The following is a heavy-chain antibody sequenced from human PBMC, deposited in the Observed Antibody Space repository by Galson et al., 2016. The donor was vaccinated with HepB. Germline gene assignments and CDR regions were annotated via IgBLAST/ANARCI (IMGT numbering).Heavy chain of an antibody. V-gene: IGHV3-30*18. Sequence: SLRLSCAASGFPFRNFFMHWVRQAPGKGLEWVAVLSYDESNEYYADSVRGRFTISRDNSKNTLYLQMNSLGAEDTAVYYCAKCLQWLVLGDAFDIWGQGTMVTVSS. CDR2: LSYDESNE. D-gene: IGHD6-19*01. CDR3: AKCLQWLVLGDAFDI. J-gene: IGHJ3*02. CDR1: GFPFRNFF.